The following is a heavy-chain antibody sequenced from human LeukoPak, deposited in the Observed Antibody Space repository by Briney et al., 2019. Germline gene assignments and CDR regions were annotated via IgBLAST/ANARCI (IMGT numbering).Heavy chain of an antibody. CDR2: IYYSGST. D-gene: IGHD3-3*01. CDR3: ARSNSNDFWSGYPLIFDY. CDR1: GGSISSSSYY. V-gene: IGHV4-39*01. J-gene: IGHJ4*02. Sequence: PSETLSLTCTVSGGSISSSSYYWGWIRQPPGKGLEWIGSIYYSGSTYYNPSLKSRVTISVDTSKNQFSLKLSSVTAADTAVYYCARSNSNDFWSGYPLIFDYWGQGTLVTVSS.